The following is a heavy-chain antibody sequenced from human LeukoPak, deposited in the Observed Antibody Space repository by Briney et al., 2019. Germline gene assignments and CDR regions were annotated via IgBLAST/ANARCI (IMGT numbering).Heavy chain of an antibody. CDR3: AAGHPYSSSFYYYYYMDV. D-gene: IGHD6-6*01. J-gene: IGHJ6*03. V-gene: IGHV3-21*01. CDR1: EFTFSSYS. Sequence: PGGSLRLSCAASEFTFSSYSMNWVRQAPGKGLEWVSSISSSSSYIYYADSVKGRFTISRDNAKNSLYLQMNSLRAEDTAVYYCAAGHPYSSSFYYYYYMDVWGKGTTVTVSS. CDR2: ISSSSSYI.